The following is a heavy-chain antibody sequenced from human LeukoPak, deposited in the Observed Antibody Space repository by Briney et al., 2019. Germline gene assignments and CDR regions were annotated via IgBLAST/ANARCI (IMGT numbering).Heavy chain of an antibody. CDR1: GGTFISYA. D-gene: IGHD4-23*01. J-gene: IGHJ3*02. CDR3: ARDIARFTVVTSAFDI. Sequence: GASVKVSCKASGGTFISYAISWVRPAPGQGLEWMGGIIPIFGTANYAQKFQGRVTITADESTSTAYMELSSLRSEDTAVYYCARDIARFTVVTSAFDIWGQGTMVTVSS. CDR2: IIPIFGTA. V-gene: IGHV1-69*13.